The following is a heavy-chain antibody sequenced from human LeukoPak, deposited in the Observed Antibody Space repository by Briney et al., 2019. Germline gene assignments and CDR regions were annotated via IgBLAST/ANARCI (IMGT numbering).Heavy chain of an antibody. J-gene: IGHJ5*02. CDR2: IYPGDSDT. CDR3: ARRPGDLAWFGELSAEVGWFDP. CDR1: GYSFTSYW. Sequence: GESLKISCKGSGYSFTSYWIGWVRQMPGKGLEWMGIIYPGDSDTRYSPSFQGQVTISADKSISTAYLQWSSLKASDTAMYYCARRPGDLAWFGELSAEVGWFDPWGQGTLVTVSS. V-gene: IGHV5-51*01. D-gene: IGHD3-10*01.